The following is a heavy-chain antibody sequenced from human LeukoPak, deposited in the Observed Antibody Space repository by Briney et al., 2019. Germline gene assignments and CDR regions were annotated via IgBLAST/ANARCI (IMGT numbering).Heavy chain of an antibody. CDR2: IYPGDSDT. V-gene: IGHV5-51*01. J-gene: IGHJ4*02. CDR3: AKHKGGSGWYFDS. CDR1: GYTFTSYW. Sequence: GESLKISCKGSGYTFTSYWIGWVRQMPGKGLEWMGVIYPGDSDTRYSPSFQGQVTISADKSITTAYLQWSSLKASDSAMYYCAKHKGGSGWYFDSWAREPWSPSPQ. D-gene: IGHD6-19*01.